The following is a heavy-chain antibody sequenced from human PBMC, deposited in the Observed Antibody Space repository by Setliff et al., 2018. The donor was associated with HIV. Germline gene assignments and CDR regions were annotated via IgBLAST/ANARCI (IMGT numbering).Heavy chain of an antibody. J-gene: IGHJ6*03. D-gene: IGHD5-18*01. V-gene: IGHV3-15*01. CDR2: IKSKIRGGAR. Sequence: GGSLRLSCAASGFTSASGFTFSEVWFSWVRQAPGKGLEWIGRIKSKIRGGARDYAAPVKGRFSISRDDSANTLFLQMNSLKTEDTAVYYCTRLRGYSYGLASYYYYYMDVWGKGTTVTVSS. CDR3: TRLRGYSYGLASYYYYYMDV. CDR1: GFTFSEVW.